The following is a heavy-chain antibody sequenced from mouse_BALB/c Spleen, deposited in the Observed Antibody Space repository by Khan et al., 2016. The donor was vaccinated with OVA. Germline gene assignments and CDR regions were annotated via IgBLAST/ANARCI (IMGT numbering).Heavy chain of an antibody. CDR3: ATLCVSPFAY. Sequence: EVQLQQSGAELVKPGASVKMPCSASGYNIKDTNMHWVKQSPEKSLEWIGSIYPQNGDSIYDQKFQDKATLTADTSSSTAYLQLRSLTSEDTAVYYCATLCVSPFAYWGQGTLVSVSA. CDR2: IYPQNGDS. J-gene: IGHJ3*01. V-gene: IGHV14-3*02. D-gene: IGHD6-1*01. CDR1: GYNIKDTN.